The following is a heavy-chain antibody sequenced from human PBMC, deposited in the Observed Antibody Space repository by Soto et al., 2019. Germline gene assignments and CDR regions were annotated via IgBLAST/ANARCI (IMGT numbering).Heavy chain of an antibody. Sequence: PGESLKISCKGSGYSFTSYWIGWVRQMPGKGLEWMGIIYPGDSDTRYSPSFQGQVTISADKSISTAYLQWSSLKASDTAMYYCARGVPLYDSSGYYDYWGQGTLVTVSS. CDR1: GYSFTSYW. D-gene: IGHD3-22*01. CDR2: IYPGDSDT. V-gene: IGHV5-51*01. J-gene: IGHJ4*02. CDR3: ARGVPLYDSSGYYDY.